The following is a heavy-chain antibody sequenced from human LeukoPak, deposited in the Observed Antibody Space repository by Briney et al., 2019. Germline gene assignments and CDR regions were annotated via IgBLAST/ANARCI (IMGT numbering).Heavy chain of an antibody. Sequence: PGRSLRLSCTASGFTFGDYAMSWLRQAPGKGLEWVGFIRSKAYGGTTEYAASVKGRFTISRDDSKSIAYLQMNSLKTEDTAVYYCTRVVVVAAQNQTWGQGTLVTVSS. CDR1: GFTFGDYA. J-gene: IGHJ5*02. CDR3: TRVVVVAAQNQT. D-gene: IGHD2-15*01. CDR2: IRSKAYGGTT. V-gene: IGHV3-49*03.